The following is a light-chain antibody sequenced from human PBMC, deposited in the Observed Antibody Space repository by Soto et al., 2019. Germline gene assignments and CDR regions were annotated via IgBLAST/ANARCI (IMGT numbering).Light chain of an antibody. J-gene: IGLJ1*01. CDR2: EVT. Sequence: QSALTQPASVSGSPGQSITISCTGTSSDVGDYDYVSWYQQYPGKAPKLMISEVTNRPSGVSDRFSGSKSGNTASLTISGLQAEDEADYYCISYTNNITPYVFGTGTKLTVL. V-gene: IGLV2-14*01. CDR3: ISYTNNITPYV. CDR1: SSDVGDYDY.